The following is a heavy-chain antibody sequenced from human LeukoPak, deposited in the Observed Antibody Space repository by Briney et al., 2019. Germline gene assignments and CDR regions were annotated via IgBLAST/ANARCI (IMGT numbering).Heavy chain of an antibody. V-gene: IGHV4-39*01. J-gene: IGHJ5*02. CDR2: IYYSGST. CDR3: ARGAYMDWLDP. Sequence: SETLSLTCTVSGGSISSSSYYWGWIRQPPGKGLEWIGSIYYSGSTYYNPSLKSRVTISVDTSKNQFSLKLSSVTAADTAVYYCARGAYMDWLDPWGQGTLVTVSS. CDR1: GGSISSSSYY. D-gene: IGHD4-11*01.